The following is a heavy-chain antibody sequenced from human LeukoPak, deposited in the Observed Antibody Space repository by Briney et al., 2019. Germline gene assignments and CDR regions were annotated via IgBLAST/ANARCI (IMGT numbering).Heavy chain of an antibody. V-gene: IGHV1-8*01. Sequence: ASVKVSCKASGYTFTSYDINWVRQATGQGLEWMGWMNPNSGNTGYAQKFQGRVTMTRNTSISTAYMELSSLRSEDTAVYYCARVRTVTTMGAFDIWGQGTMVTVSS. CDR2: MNPNSGNT. J-gene: IGHJ3*02. CDR3: ARVRTVTTMGAFDI. D-gene: IGHD4-17*01. CDR1: GYTFTSYD.